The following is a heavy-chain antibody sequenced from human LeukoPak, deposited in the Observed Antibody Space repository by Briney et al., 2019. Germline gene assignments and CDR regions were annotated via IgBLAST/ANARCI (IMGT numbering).Heavy chain of an antibody. Sequence: SETLSLTCAVYGGSFSGYYWSWIRQPPGKGLEWIGEINHSGSTNYNPSLKSRVTISVDTSKNQFSLKLSSVTAADTAVYFCARVTRYADWRDHYYMDVWGKGTTVIVSS. CDR2: INHSGST. CDR1: GGSFSGYY. CDR3: ARVTRYADWRDHYYMDV. J-gene: IGHJ6*03. V-gene: IGHV4-34*01. D-gene: IGHD4-17*01.